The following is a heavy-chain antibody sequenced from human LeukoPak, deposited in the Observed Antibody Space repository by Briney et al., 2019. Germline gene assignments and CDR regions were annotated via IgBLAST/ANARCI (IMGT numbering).Heavy chain of an antibody. CDR2: IRYDGSNK. J-gene: IGHJ4*02. D-gene: IGHD3-9*01. CDR3: AKDTDYDILTGYHAPSDFDY. Sequence: PGGSLRLSCAASGFTFSSYGMHWVRQAPGKGLEWVAFIRYDGSNKYYADSVKGRFTISRDNSKNTLYLQMNSLRAEDTAVYYCAKDTDYDILTGYHAPSDFDYWGQGTLVTVSS. V-gene: IGHV3-30*02. CDR1: GFTFSSYG.